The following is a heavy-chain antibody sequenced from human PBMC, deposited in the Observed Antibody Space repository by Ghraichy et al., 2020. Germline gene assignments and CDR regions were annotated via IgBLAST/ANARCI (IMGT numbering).Heavy chain of an antibody. CDR3: ARVRTTGNFYGMDV. J-gene: IGHJ6*02. CDR1: GFTFRNDW. D-gene: IGHD1-1*01. Sequence: GGSLRLSCIASGFTFRNDWMSWVRQAPGQGLEWVTNIKEDESEKYYVDSVRGRFTVSRDNAKNSLYLQMTSLRGEDTAIYYCARVRTTGNFYGMDVWGQGTTVTVSS. CDR2: IKEDESEK. V-gene: IGHV3-7*04.